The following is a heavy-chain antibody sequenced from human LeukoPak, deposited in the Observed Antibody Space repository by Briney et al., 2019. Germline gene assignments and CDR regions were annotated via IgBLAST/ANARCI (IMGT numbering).Heavy chain of an antibody. CDR1: GFTVSSNY. J-gene: IGHJ4*02. Sequence: SGGSLRLSCAASGFTVSSNYMSWVRQAPGKGLEWVSVIYSGGGTYYADSVKGRFTISRDNSKNTLYLQMNSLRAEDTAVYYCARGAITMVRAWEFDYWGQGTLVTVSS. CDR3: ARGAITMVRAWEFDY. CDR2: IYSGGGT. D-gene: IGHD3-10*01. V-gene: IGHV3-66*01.